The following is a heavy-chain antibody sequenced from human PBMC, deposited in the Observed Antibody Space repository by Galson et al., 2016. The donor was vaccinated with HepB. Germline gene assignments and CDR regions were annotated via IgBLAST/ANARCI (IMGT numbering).Heavy chain of an antibody. Sequence: CAISGDSVSSNSATWSWIRQSPSRGLEWLGRTYYRSKLYTDYAISVKSRITIYPDTSKKTLDLQVNGLRAEDTAVYYCARSSPYGSGRGWFDSWGQGTLVTVSS. J-gene: IGHJ5*01. CDR3: ARSSPYGSGRGWFDS. CDR1: GDSVSSNSAT. V-gene: IGHV6-1*01. D-gene: IGHD3-10*01. CDR2: TYYRSKLYT.